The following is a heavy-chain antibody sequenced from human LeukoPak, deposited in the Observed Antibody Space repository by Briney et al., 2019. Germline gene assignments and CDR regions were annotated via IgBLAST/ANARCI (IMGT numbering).Heavy chain of an antibody. D-gene: IGHD5-24*01. V-gene: IGHV4-59*02. CDR1: GDSVSSNY. CDR2: GYYSGSS. CDR3: AREQSRGNFLDF. J-gene: IGHJ4*02. Sequence: SETLSLTCSVSGDSVSSNYWNWIRQSPGKGLERIGYGYYSGSSHYNPSLQSRVTISIDRAKNQLSLTLISVTAADTAVYYCAREQSRGNFLDFWGQGTLVTVSS.